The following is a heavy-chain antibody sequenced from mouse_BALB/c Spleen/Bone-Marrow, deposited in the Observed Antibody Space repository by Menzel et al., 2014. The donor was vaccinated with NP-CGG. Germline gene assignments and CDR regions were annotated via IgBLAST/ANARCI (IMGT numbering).Heavy chain of an antibody. CDR2: IRNKAKGYTT. CDR3: ARDENVGIYWYFDV. CDR1: GFTFTDYY. V-gene: IGHV7-3*02. J-gene: IGHJ1*01. Sequence: EVNVVESGEGSVQPGGSLRLSWATSGFTFTDYYMSWVRQPPGKALEWLGFIRNKAKGYTTEYSASVKGRFTISRDNSQRILYLQMNTLRPEDSATYYCARDENVGIYWYFDVWGAGTTVIVSS.